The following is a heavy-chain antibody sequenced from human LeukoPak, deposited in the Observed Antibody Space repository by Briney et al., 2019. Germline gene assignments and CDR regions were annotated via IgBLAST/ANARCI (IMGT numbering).Heavy chain of an antibody. J-gene: IGHJ4*02. CDR3: ARHTRVEHIVVSGTFDY. Sequence: SETLSLTCTVSGGSISSSSYYWGWIRQPPGKGLEWIGSIYYIGSTYYNPSLKSRVTISVDTSKNQFSLKLSSVTAADTAVYYCARHTRVEHIVVSGTFDYWGQGTLVTVSS. V-gene: IGHV4-39*01. D-gene: IGHD2-21*01. CDR2: IYYIGST. CDR1: GGSISSSSYY.